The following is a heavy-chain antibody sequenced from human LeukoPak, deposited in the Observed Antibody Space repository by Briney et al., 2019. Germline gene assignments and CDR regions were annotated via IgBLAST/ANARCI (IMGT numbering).Heavy chain of an antibody. CDR1: GGSISTSNSY. Sequence: SETLSLTCAVSGGSISTSNSYWGWIRRPPGKGLEWVGSIYYSGNTYYNPSLKSRVTISVDTSKNQFSLILTSVTAADTAVYYCARRSGRYCSSTSCSGAVAGKGVLDYWGQETLVTVSS. CDR3: ARRSGRYCSSTSCSGAVAGKGVLDY. V-gene: IGHV4-39*01. CDR2: IYYSGNT. D-gene: IGHD2-2*01. J-gene: IGHJ4*02.